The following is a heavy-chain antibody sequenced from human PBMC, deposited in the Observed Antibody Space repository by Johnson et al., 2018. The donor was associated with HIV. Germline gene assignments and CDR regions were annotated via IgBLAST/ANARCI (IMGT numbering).Heavy chain of an antibody. Sequence: QVQVVESGGGVGQPGRSLRLSCAASGFTFSSSAMHWARQAPGKGLEWVALISFDGSKKYYADSVKGRFTVSRDNTKNTLYLQMNSLRAEDTAVYYCARPDYGDYLAFDIWGQGTMVIVSS. CDR3: ARPDYGDYLAFDI. D-gene: IGHD4-17*01. V-gene: IGHV3-30-3*01. CDR2: ISFDGSKK. CDR1: GFTFSSSA. J-gene: IGHJ3*02.